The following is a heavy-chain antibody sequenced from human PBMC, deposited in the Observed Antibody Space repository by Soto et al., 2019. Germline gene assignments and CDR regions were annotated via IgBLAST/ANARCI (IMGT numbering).Heavy chain of an antibody. V-gene: IGHV1-46*01. CDR2: INPSGGST. Sequence: ASVKVSCKASGYTFTSYYMHWVQQAPGQGFEWMGIINPSGGSTSYAQKFQGRVTMTRDTSTSTVYMELSSLRSEDTAVYYCARDLTIFGVVIILDAFDIWGQGTMVTVSS. CDR3: ARDLTIFGVVIILDAFDI. CDR1: GYTFTSYY. J-gene: IGHJ3*02. D-gene: IGHD3-3*01.